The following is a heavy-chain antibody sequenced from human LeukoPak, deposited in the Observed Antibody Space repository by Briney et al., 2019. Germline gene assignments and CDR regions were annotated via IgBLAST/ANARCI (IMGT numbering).Heavy chain of an antibody. CDR1: GFTFSSYG. CDR3: ARSVAGGAYFDY. CDR2: IWYDGSNK. J-gene: IGHJ4*02. D-gene: IGHD6-19*01. Sequence: GGSLRLSCAASGFTFSSYGMHWVRQAPGKGLEWVAVIWYDGSNKLYADFVKGRFTISRDNSKNTLYLQMNSLRAEDTAVYNCARSVAGGAYFDYWGQGTLVTVSS. V-gene: IGHV3-33*01.